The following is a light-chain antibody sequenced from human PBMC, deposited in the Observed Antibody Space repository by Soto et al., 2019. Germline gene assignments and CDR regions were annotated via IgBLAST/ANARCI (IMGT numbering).Light chain of an antibody. J-gene: IGLJ2*01. V-gene: IGLV2-14*01. CDR1: SSDVGGYNY. Sequence: QSALTQPASVSGSPGQSITISCTGTSSDVGGYNYVSWYQQHPGKAPKLMIYDVSNRPSGVSNRFSGSKSGNTASLTISGLQAEDEADYYCSSYTSRLGVVFGGGTKVTVL. CDR3: SSYTSRLGVV. CDR2: DVS.